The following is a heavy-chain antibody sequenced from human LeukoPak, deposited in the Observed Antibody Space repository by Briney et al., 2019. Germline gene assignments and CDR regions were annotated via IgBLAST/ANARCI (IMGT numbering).Heavy chain of an antibody. J-gene: IGHJ5*02. V-gene: IGHV4-59*01. CDR2: IYYTGST. CDR3: ARGGNYWPQWWFDP. CDR1: GGSISTYY. D-gene: IGHD1-26*01. Sequence: PSETLSLTCTVSGGSISTYYWSWIRQPPGKGLEWMGYIYYTGSTSYNPSLKSRVTMSLDASKNQFSLELNSVTPADTAVYYCARGGNYWPQWWFDPWGRGTLVSVPS.